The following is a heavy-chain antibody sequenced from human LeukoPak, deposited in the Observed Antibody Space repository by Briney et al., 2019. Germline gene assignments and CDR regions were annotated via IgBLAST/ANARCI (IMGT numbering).Heavy chain of an antibody. V-gene: IGHV1-18*01. Sequence: ASVKVSCKASGYTFTNYGISWVRQAPGQGLEWMGWISAYNGNTNYAQKLQGRVTMTTDTSTSTAYMELRSLRSDDTAVYYCARTRFWYYDSFVRPYYFDYWGQGTLVTVSS. D-gene: IGHD3-22*01. CDR1: GYTFTNYG. J-gene: IGHJ4*02. CDR3: ARTRFWYYDSFVRPYYFDY. CDR2: ISAYNGNT.